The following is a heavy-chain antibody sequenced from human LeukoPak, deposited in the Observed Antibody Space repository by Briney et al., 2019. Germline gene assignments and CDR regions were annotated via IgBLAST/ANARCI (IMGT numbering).Heavy chain of an antibody. CDR2: IIPIFGTA. J-gene: IGHJ4*02. CDR1: GGTFSSYA. D-gene: IGHD3-9*01. CDR3: ARADYDILTGYSHFDY. V-gene: IGHV1-69*06. Sequence: GASVKVSCKASGGTFSSYAISWVRQAPGQGLEWMGGIIPIFGTANYAQKFQGRVTITADKSTSTAYMELSSLRSDDTAVYYCARADYDILTGYSHFDYWGQGTLVTVSS.